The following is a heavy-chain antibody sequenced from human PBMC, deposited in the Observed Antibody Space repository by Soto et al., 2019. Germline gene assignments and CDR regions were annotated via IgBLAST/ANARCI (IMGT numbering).Heavy chain of an antibody. Sequence: ASVKVSCKASGYTFITYGVTWVRQAPGQGLEWMGWITPYNGKTHYAQKFQGRVTMTRDTSLSTVYMTLTRLTSDDTAVYYCARDLAKGGGSAGFDYWGQGTLVTVSS. D-gene: IGHD1-26*01. CDR1: GYTFITYG. CDR3: ARDLAKGGGSAGFDY. CDR2: ITPYNGKT. V-gene: IGHV1-18*01. J-gene: IGHJ4*02.